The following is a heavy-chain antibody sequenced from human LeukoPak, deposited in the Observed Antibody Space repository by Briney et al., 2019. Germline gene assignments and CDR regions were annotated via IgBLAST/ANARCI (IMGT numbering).Heavy chain of an antibody. V-gene: IGHV6-1*01. CDR1: GDSVSNYSSA. CDR2: TYYRSKWYT. Sequence: SQTLSLTCVISGDSVSNYSSAWEWIRQSPSRGLEWLGRTYYRSKWYTDYAQSVNTLITVSPNTSKNEFSLQLSSVTPEDTAVYYCARSLRGTYLGALDYWGQGTLVTASS. CDR3: ARSLRGTYLGALDY. D-gene: IGHD7-27*01. J-gene: IGHJ4*02.